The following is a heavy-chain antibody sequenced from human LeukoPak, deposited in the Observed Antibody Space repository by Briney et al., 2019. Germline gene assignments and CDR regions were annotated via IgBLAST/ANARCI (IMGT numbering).Heavy chain of an antibody. Sequence: GGTLRLSCAASGFTFSSYGMSWVRQAPGKGLEWVSAISGSGGSTYYADSVKGRFTISRDNSKNTLYLQMNSLRAEDTAVYYCAKPSHGFSGYYYSEYFQHWGQGTLVTVSS. CDR2: ISGSGGST. D-gene: IGHD3-22*01. CDR3: AKPSHGFSGYYYSEYFQH. V-gene: IGHV3-23*01. CDR1: GFTFSSYG. J-gene: IGHJ1*01.